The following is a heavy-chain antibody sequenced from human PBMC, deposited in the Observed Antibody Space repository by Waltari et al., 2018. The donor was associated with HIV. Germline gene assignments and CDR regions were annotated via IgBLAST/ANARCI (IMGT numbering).Heavy chain of an antibody. J-gene: IGHJ4*02. Sequence: QVQLVQSGAELKKPGASVEFSCRASGYTFTAYYIHWVRQAPGQGPEWMGRINPSSGNTNYARNCQGRVTMTRDTSTTTAFIERSGLRFNDTALYYCARGESVSVINIPPGYRFDYWGQGTLVTVSS. CDR3: ARGESVSVINIPPGYRFDY. CDR1: GYTFTAYY. V-gene: IGHV1-2*06. CDR2: INPSSGNT. D-gene: IGHD3-3*01.